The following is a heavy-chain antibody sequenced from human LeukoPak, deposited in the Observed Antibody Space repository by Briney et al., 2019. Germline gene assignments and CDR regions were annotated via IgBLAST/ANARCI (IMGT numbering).Heavy chain of an antibody. CDR2: IYSGGST. CDR3: ARDTSGSQVITYLDY. V-gene: IGHV3-53*04. CDR1: GFTFSSNY. J-gene: IGHJ4*02. D-gene: IGHD3-10*01. Sequence: GGSLRLSCAASGFTFSSNYMSWVRQAPGKGLEWVSVIYSGGSTYYTDSVKGRFTISRHNSKNTLYLQMNSLRAEDTAVYYCARDTSGSQVITYLDYWGQGILVTVAS.